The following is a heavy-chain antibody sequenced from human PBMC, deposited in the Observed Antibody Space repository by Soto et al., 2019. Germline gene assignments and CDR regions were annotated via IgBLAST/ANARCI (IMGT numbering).Heavy chain of an antibody. V-gene: IGHV1-18*01. CDR3: AREDYYDSSGYLPVRYYFGMDV. CDR2: IGAYNGHT. CDR1: GYTFTNSG. J-gene: IGHJ6*02. Sequence: GASVKVSCKASGYTFTNSGISWVRQAPGQGLKWMGWIGAYNGHTKYAQKLQGRVTMTTDTSTSTAYMELRSLKSDDTAVYYCAREDYYDSSGYLPVRYYFGMDVWGQGTTVTVSS. D-gene: IGHD3-22*01.